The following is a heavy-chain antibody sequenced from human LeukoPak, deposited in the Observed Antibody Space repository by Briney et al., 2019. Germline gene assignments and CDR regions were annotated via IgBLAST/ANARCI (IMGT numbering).Heavy chain of an antibody. Sequence: PGGSLRLSCAASGFTFSSYWMPWVRQAPGKGLVWVSRINSDGSSTSYEDSVKGRVTISRDNAKNTLYLKMNSLRAEDTAVYYCARVCSGGSCYDRWRGFDPWGQGTLVTVSS. CDR3: ARVCSGGSCYDRWRGFDP. CDR2: INSDGSST. J-gene: IGHJ5*02. D-gene: IGHD2-15*01. V-gene: IGHV3-74*01. CDR1: GFTFSSYW.